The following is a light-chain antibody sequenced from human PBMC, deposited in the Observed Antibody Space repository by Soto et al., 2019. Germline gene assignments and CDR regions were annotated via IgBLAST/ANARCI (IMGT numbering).Light chain of an antibody. J-gene: IGKJ2*01. CDR1: QSISSW. Sequence: DIQMTQSPSTLSASVGDRVTITCRAGQSISSWLAWYQQKPGTAPKLLIYKASTLESGVPSRFSGIRSGTEFTLTVSSLQPDDFATYYCQQYNDSFPYTFGQGTKLEIK. CDR3: QQYNDSFPYT. V-gene: IGKV1-5*03. CDR2: KAS.